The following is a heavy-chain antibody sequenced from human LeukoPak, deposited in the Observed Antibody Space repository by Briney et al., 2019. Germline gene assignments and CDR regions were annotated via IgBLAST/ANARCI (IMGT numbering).Heavy chain of an antibody. V-gene: IGHV4-34*01. J-gene: IGHJ5*02. CDR1: GFSFSSYG. D-gene: IGHD2-15*01. Sequence: GSLRLSCAASGFSFSSYGMHWIRQPPGKGLEWIGEINHSGSTNYNPSLKSRVTISVDTSKNQFSLKLSSVTAADTAVYYCARHKVVVAGTGWFDPWGQGTLVTVSS. CDR3: ARHKVVVAGTGWFDP. CDR2: INHSGST.